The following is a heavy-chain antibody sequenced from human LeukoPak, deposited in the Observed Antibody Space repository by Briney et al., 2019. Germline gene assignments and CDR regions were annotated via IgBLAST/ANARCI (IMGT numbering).Heavy chain of an antibody. Sequence: SQTLSLTCTVSGGSISSGDYYWSWIRQPPGKGLEWIGYIYYSGSTYYNPSLKSRVTISVDTSKNQFSLKLSSVTAADTAVYYCARDVELGYCSGGSCTGSRWFDPWGQGTLVTVSS. D-gene: IGHD2-15*01. J-gene: IGHJ5*02. CDR1: GGSISSGDYY. CDR3: ARDVELGYCSGGSCTGSRWFDP. CDR2: IYYSGST. V-gene: IGHV4-30-4*08.